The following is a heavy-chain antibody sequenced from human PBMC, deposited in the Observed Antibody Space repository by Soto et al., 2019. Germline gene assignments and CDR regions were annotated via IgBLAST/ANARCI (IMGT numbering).Heavy chain of an antibody. J-gene: IGHJ6*02. D-gene: IGHD6-19*01. Sequence: GGSLRLSCAASGFTFSSYGMHWVRQAPGKGLEWVAVISYDGSNKYYADSVKGRFTISRDSSKNTLYLQMNSLRAEDTAVYYCAKAVAGGYYYYYGMDVWGQGTTVTVSS. CDR1: GFTFSSYG. V-gene: IGHV3-30*18. CDR3: AKAVAGGYYYYYGMDV. CDR2: ISYDGSNK.